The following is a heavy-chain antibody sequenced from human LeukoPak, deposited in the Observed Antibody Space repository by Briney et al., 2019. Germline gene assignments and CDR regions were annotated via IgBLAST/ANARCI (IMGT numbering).Heavy chain of an antibody. V-gene: IGHV4-31*03. CDR2: IYYSGST. CDR1: GGSISSGGYY. Sequence: PSQTLSLTCTVSGGSISSGGYYWSWIRQHPGKGLEWIGYIYYSGSTYYNPSLKSRVTISVDTSKNQFSLKLSSVTAADTAVYYCARGGGRYCSSTSCSKFDYWGQGTLVTVSS. J-gene: IGHJ4*02. CDR3: ARGGGRYCSSTSCSKFDY. D-gene: IGHD2-2*01.